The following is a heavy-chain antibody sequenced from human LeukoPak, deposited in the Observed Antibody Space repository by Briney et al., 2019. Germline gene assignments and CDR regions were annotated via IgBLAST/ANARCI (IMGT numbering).Heavy chain of an antibody. CDR3: ARGVLPPSLDY. D-gene: IGHD1-14*01. CDR1: RYTFTGYW. J-gene: IGHJ4*02. Sequence: ASVKVSCKASRYTFTGYWIHWVRQAPQQGLEWMGWIDPKNGDTKYAQKIHDRVAMTRDMSINTVYMELSRLTSDDTAVYFCARGVLPPSLDYWGQGALVTVSS. V-gene: IGHV1-2*02. CDR2: IDPKNGDT.